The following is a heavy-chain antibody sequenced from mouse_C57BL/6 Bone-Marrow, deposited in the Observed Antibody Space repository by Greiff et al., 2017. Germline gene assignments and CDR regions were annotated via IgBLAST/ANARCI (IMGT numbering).Heavy chain of an antibody. J-gene: IGHJ4*01. Sequence: QVQLQQSGPELVKPGASVKISCKASGYSFTSHYIHWVKQRPGQGLEWIGWIYPGSGNTKYNEKFKGKATLTADTSSSTAYMQLSSLTSEDSAVYYCARGGYDVPYAMDYWGQGTSVTVSS. CDR2: IYPGSGNT. CDR1: GYSFTSHY. V-gene: IGHV1-66*01. CDR3: ARGGYDVPYAMDY. D-gene: IGHD2-2*01.